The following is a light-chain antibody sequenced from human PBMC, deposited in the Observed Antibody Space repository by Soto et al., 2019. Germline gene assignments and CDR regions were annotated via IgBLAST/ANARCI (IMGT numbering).Light chain of an antibody. Sequence: DTQLTQSPSFLSASVGDRVTIACRASQDVSRSVGWYQQKPGTAPKLLISAASTLNSGVPSRFSGSGSGTDFTLTVSSLQPEDFATDYCQQLWTYPLTFGGGTKVEI. J-gene: IGKJ4*01. V-gene: IGKV1-9*01. CDR2: AAS. CDR1: QDVSRS. CDR3: QQLWTYPLT.